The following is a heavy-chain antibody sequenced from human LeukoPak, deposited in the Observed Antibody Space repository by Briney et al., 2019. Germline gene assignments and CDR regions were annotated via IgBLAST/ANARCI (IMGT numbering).Heavy chain of an antibody. CDR3: ARDAIAAAGKNFDY. Sequence: ASVKVSCKASGGTFSSYPFTWVRQAPGQGLEWMGRIIPILGIANYAQKFQGRVTITADKSTSTAYMELSSLRSEDTAVYYCARDAIAAAGKNFDYWGQGTLVTVSS. CDR1: GGTFSSYP. J-gene: IGHJ4*02. CDR2: IIPILGIA. V-gene: IGHV1-69*04. D-gene: IGHD6-13*01.